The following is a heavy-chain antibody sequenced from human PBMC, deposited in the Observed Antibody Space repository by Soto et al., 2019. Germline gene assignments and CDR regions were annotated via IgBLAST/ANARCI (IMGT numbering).Heavy chain of an antibody. CDR2: IYYSGST. V-gene: IGHV4-31*03. J-gene: IGHJ4*02. Sequence: QVQLQESGPGLVKPSQTLSLTCTVSGGSISSGGYYWSWIRQHPGKGLEWIGYIYYSGSTYYNPSLKSRVTIXVXTXXNQFSRKLSSVTAADTAVYYCAGIYSGSPGGTLRYWGQGTLVTVSS. CDR1: GGSISSGGYY. CDR3: AGIYSGSPGGTLRY. D-gene: IGHD1-26*01.